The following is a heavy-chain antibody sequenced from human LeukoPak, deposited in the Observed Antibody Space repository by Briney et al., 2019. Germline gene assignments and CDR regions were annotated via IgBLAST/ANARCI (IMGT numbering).Heavy chain of an antibody. V-gene: IGHV4-59*12. CDR1: GGSISNYY. Sequence: SETLSLTCTVSGGSISNYYWSWIRQSPGKGLEWIGYIYFSGSTNYNPSLKSRVTMSVDTSKNQFSLKLSSVTAADTAVYYCARSGGGYGGYDFLGPWGQGTLVTVSS. D-gene: IGHD5-12*01. CDR3: ARSGGGYGGYDFLGP. CDR2: IYFSGST. J-gene: IGHJ5*02.